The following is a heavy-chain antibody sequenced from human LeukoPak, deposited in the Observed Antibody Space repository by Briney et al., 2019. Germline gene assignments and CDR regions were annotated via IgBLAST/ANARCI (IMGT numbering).Heavy chain of an antibody. V-gene: IGHV3-66*01. Sequence: GGSLRLSCAASGFTFSDYYMSWICQAPGKGLEWVSVIYSDTTAYYPDSVKGRFTISRDNSKNTLYLQMNSLSTDDTAVYYCAKVEEGWFDPWGQGTLVTVSS. CDR3: AKVEEGWFDP. CDR1: GFTFSDYY. J-gene: IGHJ5*02. CDR2: IYSDTTA.